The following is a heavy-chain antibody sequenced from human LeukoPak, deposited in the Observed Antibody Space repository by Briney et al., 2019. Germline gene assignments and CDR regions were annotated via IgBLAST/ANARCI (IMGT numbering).Heavy chain of an antibody. V-gene: IGHV4-4*07. CDR3: ARDVPIAAAGTQLLGWYFDL. CDR2: IYTSGST. J-gene: IGHJ2*01. Sequence: SETLSLTCTVSGGSISSYYWSWIRQPAGKGLEWIGRIYTSGSTNYNPSLKSRVTMSVDTSKNQFSLKLSSVTAADTAVYYCARDVPIAAAGTQLLGWYFDLWGRGTLVTVSS. CDR1: GGSISSYY. D-gene: IGHD6-13*01.